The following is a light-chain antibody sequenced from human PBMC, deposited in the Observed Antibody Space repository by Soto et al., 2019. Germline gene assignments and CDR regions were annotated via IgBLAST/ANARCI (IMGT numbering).Light chain of an antibody. Sequence: QSVLTQPVSVSGSPGQSITIPCTGTSSDVGSYNLVSWYQHHPGKAPKLMIYEVSKRPSGVSNRFSGSKSGNTASLTISGLQAEDEADYYCCSYAGSSTLVFGTGTKVTVL. CDR1: SSDVGSYNL. V-gene: IGLV2-23*02. CDR3: CSYAGSSTLV. CDR2: EVS. J-gene: IGLJ1*01.